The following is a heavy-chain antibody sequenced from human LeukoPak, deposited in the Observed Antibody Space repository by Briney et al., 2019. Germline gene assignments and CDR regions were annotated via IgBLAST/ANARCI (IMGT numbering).Heavy chain of an antibody. CDR3: SRRRIAAAGTDP. CDR2: IWYSGNT. D-gene: IGHD6-13*01. CDR1: GGSFSGYY. Sequence: SETLSLTCAVYGGSFSGYYWDWIRQPPGKGLEWIGSIWYSGNTWYNPSLKSRVTISVDTSKNQFSLKLRSVTAADTAVYYCSRRRIAAAGTDPWGQGTLVTVSS. J-gene: IGHJ5*02. V-gene: IGHV4-39*01.